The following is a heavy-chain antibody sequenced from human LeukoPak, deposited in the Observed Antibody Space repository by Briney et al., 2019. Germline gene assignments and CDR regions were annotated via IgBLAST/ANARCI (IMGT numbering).Heavy chain of an antibody. Sequence: GESLKISCKGSGYTFSRHWIGWVRQMPGKGLEWMGIIYPGDSDTRYSPSFEGQVTISADKSISTAYLQWSSLKASDSAMYYCGNGYGSSWGSFAYWGQGTLVTVSS. J-gene: IGHJ4*02. D-gene: IGHD6-13*01. CDR3: GNGYGSSWGSFAY. CDR2: IYPGDSDT. V-gene: IGHV5-51*01. CDR1: GYTFSRHW.